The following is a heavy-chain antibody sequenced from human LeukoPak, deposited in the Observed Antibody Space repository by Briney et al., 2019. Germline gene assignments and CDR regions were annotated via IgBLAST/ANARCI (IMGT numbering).Heavy chain of an antibody. J-gene: IGHJ3*02. CDR3: ARDAKLRYFDWLPELGAFDI. V-gene: IGHV3-11*04. Sequence: GGSLRLSCAASGFTFSDYYMSWIRQAPGKGLEWVSYISSSGSTIYYADSVKGRFTISRDNAKNSLYLQMNSLRAEDTAVYYCARDAKLRYFDWLPELGAFDIWGQGTMVTVSS. D-gene: IGHD3-9*01. CDR1: GFTFSDYY. CDR2: ISSSGSTI.